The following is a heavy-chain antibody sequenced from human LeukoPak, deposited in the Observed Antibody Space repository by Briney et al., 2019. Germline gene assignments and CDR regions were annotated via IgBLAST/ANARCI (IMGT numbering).Heavy chain of an antibody. CDR3: ARDRYYYDSSGYYIFDY. Sequence: SETLSLTCTVSGGSISSYYWSWIRQPAGKGLEWIGRIYTSGSTNYNPSLKSRVTMSVDTSKNQFSLKLSSVTAADTALYYCARDRYYYDSSGYYIFDYWGQGTLVTVSS. CDR2: IYTSGST. D-gene: IGHD3-22*01. V-gene: IGHV4-4*07. CDR1: GGSISSYY. J-gene: IGHJ4*02.